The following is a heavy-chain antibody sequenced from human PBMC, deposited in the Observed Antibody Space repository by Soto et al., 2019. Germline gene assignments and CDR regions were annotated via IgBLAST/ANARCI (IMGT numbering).Heavy chain of an antibody. V-gene: IGHV4-39*01. CDR2: IYHSGST. CDR1: GGSISSSGYY. CDR3: ARRLGYCSGGSCYLNFDY. D-gene: IGHD2-15*01. Sequence: SETLSLTCTVSGGSISSSGYYWGWIRQPPGMGLEWIGNIYHSGSTDYNPSLKNRVTISVDTSENQFSLKLSSVTAADTAVYYCARRLGYCSGGSCYLNFDYWGQGTLVTVSS. J-gene: IGHJ4*02.